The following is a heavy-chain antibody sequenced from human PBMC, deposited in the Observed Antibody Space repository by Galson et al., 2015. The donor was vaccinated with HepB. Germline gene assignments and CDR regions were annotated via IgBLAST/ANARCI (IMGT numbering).Heavy chain of an antibody. CDR3: ARDRSPPGRQWLVYFDY. V-gene: IGHV3-7*01. D-gene: IGHD6-19*01. CDR1: GFTFSSYW. Sequence: SLRLSCAASGFTFSSYWMSWVRQAPGKGLEWVANIKQDGSEKYYVDSVKGRFTISRDNAKNSLYLQMNSLRAEDTAVYFCARDRSPPGRQWLVYFDYWGQGTLVTVSS. CDR2: IKQDGSEK. J-gene: IGHJ4*02.